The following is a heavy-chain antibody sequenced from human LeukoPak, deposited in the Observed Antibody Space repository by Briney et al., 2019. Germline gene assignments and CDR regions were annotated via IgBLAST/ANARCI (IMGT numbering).Heavy chain of an antibody. CDR3: ARERVATRVTDYYGMDV. V-gene: IGHV4-59*01. CDR2: MYYSGST. CDR1: GASISSYY. D-gene: IGHD5-12*01. Sequence: PSETLSLTCNVSGASISSYYWSWIRQPPGKGLEWIGNMYYSGSTNYNPSLKSRVTISIDTSKSQFSLKLSSVTAADTAVYYCARERVATRVTDYYGMDVWGQGTLVTVSS. J-gene: IGHJ6*02.